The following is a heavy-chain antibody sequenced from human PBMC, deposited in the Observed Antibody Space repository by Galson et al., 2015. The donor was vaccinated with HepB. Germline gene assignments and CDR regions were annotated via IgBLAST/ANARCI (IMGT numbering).Heavy chain of an antibody. D-gene: IGHD2-2*01. V-gene: IGHV4-4*01. CDR2: IYHVGST. J-gene: IGHJ4*02. Sequence: GDSVSRNNWWTWVRQSSGKGLEWIGEIYHVGSTNYNPSLTNRLTIYLDKAKNQFSLNLTSVTAADTAVYFCGREGPTPVPSAIDYWGQGILVTVSS. CDR3: GREGPTPVPSAIDY. CDR1: GDSVSRNNW.